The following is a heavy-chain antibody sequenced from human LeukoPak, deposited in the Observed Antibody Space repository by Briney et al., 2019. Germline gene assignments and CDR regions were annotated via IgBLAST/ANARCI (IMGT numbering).Heavy chain of an antibody. J-gene: IGHJ6*03. V-gene: IGHV1-8*01. CDR1: GYTFTSYD. CDR2: MNPNSGNT. D-gene: IGHD6-13*01. Sequence: ASVKVSCKASGYTFTSYDINWVRQATGQGLEWMGWMNPNSGNTGYAQKFQGRVTITRNTSISTAYMELSSLRSEDTAVYYCARGLGAYSSSWYPYDYYYYMDVWGKGTTVTVSS. CDR3: ARGLGAYSSSWYPYDYYYYMDV.